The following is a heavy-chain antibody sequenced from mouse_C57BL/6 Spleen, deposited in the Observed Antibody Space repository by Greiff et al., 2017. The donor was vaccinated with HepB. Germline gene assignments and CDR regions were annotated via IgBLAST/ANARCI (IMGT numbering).Heavy chain of an antibody. V-gene: IGHV5-9*01. CDR1: GFTFSSYT. J-gene: IGHJ3*01. CDR3: ARHDYSNYVFAY. CDR2: ISGGGGNT. Sequence: EVMLVESGGGLVKPGGSLKLSCAASGFTFSSYTMSWVRQTPEKRLEWVATISGGGGNTYYPDSVKGRFTISRDNAKNTLYLQMSSLRSEDTALYYCARHDYSNYVFAYWGQGTLVTVSA. D-gene: IGHD2-5*01.